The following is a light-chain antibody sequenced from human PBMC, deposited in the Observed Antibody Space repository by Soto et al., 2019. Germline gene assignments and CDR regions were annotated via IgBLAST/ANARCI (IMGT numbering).Light chain of an antibody. CDR1: QSVSSSQ. CDR3: QQYGSSGVT. Sequence: EIVLTQSPGTLSLSQGERATLSCRASQSVSSSQLAWYQQRPGQAPRLLVYGASTRATGIADRFSGSGSGTDFTLTISRLEPEDFAVYYCQQYGSSGVTFGPGTKVDIK. V-gene: IGKV3-20*01. CDR2: GAS. J-gene: IGKJ3*01.